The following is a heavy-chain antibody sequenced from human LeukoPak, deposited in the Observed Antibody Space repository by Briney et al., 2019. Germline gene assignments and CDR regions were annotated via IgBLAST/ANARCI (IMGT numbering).Heavy chain of an antibody. J-gene: IGHJ4*02. Sequence: KSSETLSLTCTVSGGSISSYYWSWIRQPAGKGLEWIGRIYTSGSTNYNPSLKSRVTMSVDTSKNQFSLKLSSVTAADTAVYYCAREGHSSSSRKDFFDYWGQGTLVTVSS. D-gene: IGHD6-13*01. CDR2: IYTSGST. V-gene: IGHV4-4*07. CDR3: AREGHSSSSRKDFFDY. CDR1: GGSISSYY.